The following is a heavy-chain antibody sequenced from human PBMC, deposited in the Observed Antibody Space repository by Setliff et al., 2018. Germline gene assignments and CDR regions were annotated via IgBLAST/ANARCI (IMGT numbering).Heavy chain of an antibody. CDR2: IIPIFGTA. V-gene: IGHV1-69*05. CDR1: GGTFRNYG. Sequence: ASVKVSCKASGGTFRNYGISWVRQAPGQGLDWMGGIIPIFGTANYAQKFQGRVTITTDDSTNTAYMELSSLRSEDTAVYFCARERGSYDSSTHYTYYFDYWGQGTLVAVSS. J-gene: IGHJ4*02. D-gene: IGHD3-22*01. CDR3: ARERGSYDSSTHYTYYFDY.